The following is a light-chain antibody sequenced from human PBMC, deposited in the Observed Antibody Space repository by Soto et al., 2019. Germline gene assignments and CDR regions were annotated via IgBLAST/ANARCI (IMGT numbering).Light chain of an antibody. J-gene: IGLJ2*01. CDR2: GNS. CDR3: QSYDSSLSGHVV. CDR1: SSNIGAGYD. Sequence: QSVLTQPPSVSGAPGQRVTISCTGSSSNIGAGYDVHWYQQLPGTAPKLLIYGNSNRPSGVPDRFSGSKSGTSASLASTGLQAEDEADYYCQSYDSSLSGHVVFGGGTKRTVL. V-gene: IGLV1-40*01.